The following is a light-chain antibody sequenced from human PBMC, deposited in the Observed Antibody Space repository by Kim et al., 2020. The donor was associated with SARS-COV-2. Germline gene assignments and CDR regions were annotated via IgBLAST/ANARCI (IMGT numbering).Light chain of an antibody. Sequence: DIQMTQFPSTLSASVGDRDIITCRASQTIRNWSAWYQQRPGKVPKLLIRKASVLETGVPSRFSGSASGTEFTLTISSLQPEDFATSYSLQFEGHPLTFGPWSKVDIK. J-gene: IGKJ3*01. CDR2: KAS. CDR3: LQFEGHPLT. CDR1: QTIRNW. V-gene: IGKV1-5*03.